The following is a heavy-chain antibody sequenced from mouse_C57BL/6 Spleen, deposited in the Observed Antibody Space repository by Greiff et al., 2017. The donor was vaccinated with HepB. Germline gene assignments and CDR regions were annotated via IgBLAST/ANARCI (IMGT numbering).Heavy chain of an antibody. CDR2: IDPSDSYT. J-gene: IGHJ2*01. CDR3: AIKGDSSGYCDY. CDR1: GYTFTSYW. Sequence: QVQLKQPGAELVMPGASVKLSCKASGYTFTSYWMHWVKQRPGQGLEWIGEIDPSDSYTNYNQKFKGKSTLTVDKSSSTAYMQLSSLTSEDSAVYYCAIKGDSSGYCDYWGQGTTLTVSS. V-gene: IGHV1-69*01. D-gene: IGHD3-2*02.